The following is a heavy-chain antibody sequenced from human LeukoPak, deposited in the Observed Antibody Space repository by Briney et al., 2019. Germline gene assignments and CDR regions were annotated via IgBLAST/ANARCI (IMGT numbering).Heavy chain of an antibody. D-gene: IGHD4-17*01. V-gene: IGHV4-31*03. CDR3: ARGVHGDYGYFDY. CDR2: IYYSGST. J-gene: IGHJ4*02. Sequence: SETLSLTCTVSGGSINSGGYYWSWIRQHPGKGLEWIGYIYYSGSTYYNPSLKSRVTISVDTSKNQFSLKLSSVTAADTAVYYCARGVHGDYGYFDYWGQGTLVTVSS. CDR1: GGSINSGGYY.